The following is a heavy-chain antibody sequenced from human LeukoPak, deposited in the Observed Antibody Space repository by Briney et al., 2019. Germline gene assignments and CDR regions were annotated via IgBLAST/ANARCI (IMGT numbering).Heavy chain of an antibody. D-gene: IGHD3-10*01. V-gene: IGHV4-61*02. CDR3: ARIGVMWFGGYYYYYMDV. CDR2: IYTSGST. CDR1: GGSISSGSYY. J-gene: IGHJ6*03. Sequence: SETLSLTCTVSGGSISSGSYYWSWIRQPAGKGLEWIGRIYTSGSTNYNPSLKSRVTISVDTSKNQFSLKLSSVTAADTAVYYCARIGVMWFGGYYYYYMDVWGKGTTVTIS.